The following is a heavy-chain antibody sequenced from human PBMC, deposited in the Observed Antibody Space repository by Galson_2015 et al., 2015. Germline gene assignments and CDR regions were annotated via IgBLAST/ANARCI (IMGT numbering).Heavy chain of an antibody. CDR2: IIPIFGIA. V-gene: IGHV1-69*10. CDR1: GGTFSSYA. CDR3: ARTGGAMVSSSPGYYYYGMDV. J-gene: IGHJ6*02. Sequence: SVKVSCKASGGTFSSYAISWVRQAPGQGLEWMGGIIPIFGIANYAQKFQGRVTITADKSTSTAYMELSSLRSEDTAVYYCARTGGAMVSSSPGYYYYGMDVWGQGTTVTVSS. D-gene: IGHD5-18*01.